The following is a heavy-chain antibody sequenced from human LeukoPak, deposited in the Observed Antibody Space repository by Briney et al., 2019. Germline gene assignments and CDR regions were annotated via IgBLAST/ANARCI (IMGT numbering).Heavy chain of an antibody. D-gene: IGHD6-19*01. CDR1: GDSVSSSSYY. Sequence: PSETLSLTCTVSGDSVSSSSYYWGWIRQPPGKGLEWIGNIYYSGSTYYSPSLKSRVTISIDTSKNQFPLRLSSVTAADTAVYFCARHETYSSGWVDYWGQGTLVTVSS. V-gene: IGHV4-39*01. CDR3: ARHETYSSGWVDY. CDR2: IYYSGST. J-gene: IGHJ4*02.